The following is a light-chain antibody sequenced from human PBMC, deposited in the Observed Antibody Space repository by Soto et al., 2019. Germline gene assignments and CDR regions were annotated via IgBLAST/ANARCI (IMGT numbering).Light chain of an antibody. Sequence: EIVMTQYPATMSVSPGERATLSCRASQSVSSNLAWYQQKPGHAPRLLIYHASTRATGIPARFSGSGSGTEFTLTISSLQSEDFAVYYCQQYNKWPLTFGGGTKVEIK. V-gene: IGKV3-15*01. CDR1: QSVSSN. J-gene: IGKJ4*01. CDR3: QQYNKWPLT. CDR2: HAS.